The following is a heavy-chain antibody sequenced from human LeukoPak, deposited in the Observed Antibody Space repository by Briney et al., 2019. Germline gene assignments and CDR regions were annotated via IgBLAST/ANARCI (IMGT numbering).Heavy chain of an antibody. Sequence: GGSLRLSCAASGFTFSSYWMSWVRQAPGRGLEWVANIKQDGSEKYYVDPVKGRFTISRDNAKNSLYLQMNSLRAEDTAVYYCAELGITMIGGVWGKGTTVTISS. CDR2: IKQDGSEK. J-gene: IGHJ6*04. D-gene: IGHD3-10*02. V-gene: IGHV3-7*01. CDR1: GFTFSSYW. CDR3: AELGITMIGGV.